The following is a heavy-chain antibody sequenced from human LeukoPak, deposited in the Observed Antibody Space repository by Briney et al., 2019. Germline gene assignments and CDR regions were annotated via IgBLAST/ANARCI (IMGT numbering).Heavy chain of an antibody. J-gene: IGHJ4*02. V-gene: IGHV1-2*06. CDR2: INPNSGGT. CDR1: GYTFTGYY. CDR3: ARPATLYSGYDV. D-gene: IGHD5-12*01. Sequence: GASVKVSCKASGYTFTGYYMHWVRQAPGQGLEWMGRINPNSGGTNYAQKFQGRVTMTGDTSISIAYMELSRLRSDDTAVYYCARPATLYSGYDVWGQGTLVTVSS.